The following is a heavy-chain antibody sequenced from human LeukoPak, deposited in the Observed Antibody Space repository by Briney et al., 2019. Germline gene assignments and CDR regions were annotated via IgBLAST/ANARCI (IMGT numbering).Heavy chain of an antibody. D-gene: IGHD5-12*01. CDR2: ISGSGGST. V-gene: IGHV3-23*01. J-gene: IGHJ4*02. Sequence: GGSLRLSCAASGFTFSSYAMSWVRQAPGKGLEWVSAISGSGGSTYYADSVKGRFTISRDNSKNTLYLQMNSLRAEDTAVYYCATPRKRRYSGYDYFDYWGQGTLVTVSS. CDR1: GFTFSSYA. CDR3: ATPRKRRYSGYDYFDY.